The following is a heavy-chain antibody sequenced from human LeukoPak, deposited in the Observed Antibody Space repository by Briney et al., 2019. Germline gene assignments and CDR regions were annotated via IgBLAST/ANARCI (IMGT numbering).Heavy chain of an antibody. CDR3: ARDPPYYDSSGYYYDY. V-gene: IGHV3-21*01. Sequence: GGSMRLSCAASGFTFSTYSMNWVRQAPGKGLEWVSSISGSSIYIYYADSVKGRFTISRDNAKNSLYLQMNSLRAEDTAVYYCARDPPYYDSSGYYYDYWGQGTLVTVSS. J-gene: IGHJ4*02. CDR2: ISGSSIYI. CDR1: GFTFSTYS. D-gene: IGHD3-22*01.